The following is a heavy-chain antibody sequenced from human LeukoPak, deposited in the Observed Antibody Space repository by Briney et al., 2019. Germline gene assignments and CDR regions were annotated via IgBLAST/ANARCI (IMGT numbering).Heavy chain of an antibody. CDR2: ILGSGVTT. D-gene: IGHD3-9*01. Sequence: GASLRLSCAASGFTFSNYAMSWVRQAPGKGLEWVSAILGSGVTTYYADSVKGRLTVSRDNSKSTLYLQMNTLRAEDTALYYCAKWGDYDVLTGYYVPDYWGQGTLVTVSS. CDR3: AKWGDYDVLTGYYVPDY. J-gene: IGHJ4*02. CDR1: GFTFSNYA. V-gene: IGHV3-23*01.